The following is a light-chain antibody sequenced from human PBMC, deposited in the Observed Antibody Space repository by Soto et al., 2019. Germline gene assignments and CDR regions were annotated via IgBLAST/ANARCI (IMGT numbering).Light chain of an antibody. V-gene: IGKV1-33*01. CDR2: DIS. Sequence: DIKMTQSASSLSASVGDRVTITCQASQVIRNYLNWYRQKPGKAPELLIYDISTLEFGVPSRFGGSGSGTDFSFTITGLQSEDIGTYFCQQYEELPFTFGQGTKLEI. CDR1: QVIRNY. J-gene: IGKJ2*01. CDR3: QQYEELPFT.